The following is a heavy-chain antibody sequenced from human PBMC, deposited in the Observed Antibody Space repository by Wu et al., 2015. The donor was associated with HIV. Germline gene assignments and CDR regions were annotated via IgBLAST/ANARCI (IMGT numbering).Heavy chain of an antibody. CDR1: GGTFSSYA. CDR2: IIPIFGTA. D-gene: IGHD3-10*01. CDR3: ARNQITMVRGVPDYYYYYGMDV. V-gene: IGHV1-69*15. Sequence: QVQLVQSGAEVKKPGSSVKVSCKASGGTFSSYAISWVRQAPGQGLEWMGRIIPIFGTANYAQKFQGRVTITADESTSTAYMELSSLRSEDTAVYYCARNQITMVRGVPDYYYYYGMDVWGQGTTVTVSS. J-gene: IGHJ6*02.